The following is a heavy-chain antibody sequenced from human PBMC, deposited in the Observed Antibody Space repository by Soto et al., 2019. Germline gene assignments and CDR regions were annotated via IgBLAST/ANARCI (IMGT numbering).Heavy chain of an antibody. CDR3: AKSLAVTRWGYFDY. D-gene: IGHD2-21*02. CDR2: ISGSGDST. V-gene: IGHV3-23*01. CDR1: GFTSTSYA. J-gene: IGHJ4*02. Sequence: EVQLLESGGGLVKPGGSLRLSCAASGFTSTSYAVNWVRQAPGKGLEWVSTISGSGDSTYYADSVKGRFTLSRDNSKNTLYLQMTSLRADDTAVYYCAKSLAVTRWGYFDYWGQGTLVTVSS.